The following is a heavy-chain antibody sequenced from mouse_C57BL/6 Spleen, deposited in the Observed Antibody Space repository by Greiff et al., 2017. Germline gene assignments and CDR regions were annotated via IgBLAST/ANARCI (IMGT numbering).Heavy chain of an antibody. CDR2: IYPGDGDT. CDR3: APKGGYFDY. CDR1: GYAFSSSW. J-gene: IGHJ2*01. V-gene: IGHV1-82*01. Sequence: QVQLKESGPELVKPGASVKISCKASGYAFSSSWMNWVKQRPGKGLEWIGRIYPGDGDTNYNGKFKGKATLTADKSSSTAYMQLSSLTSEDSAVYFCAPKGGYFDYWGQGTTLTVSS.